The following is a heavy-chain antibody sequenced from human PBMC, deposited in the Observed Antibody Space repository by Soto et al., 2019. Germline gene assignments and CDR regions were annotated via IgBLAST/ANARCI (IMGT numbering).Heavy chain of an antibody. D-gene: IGHD1-26*01. J-gene: IGHJ2*01. V-gene: IGHV4-30-2*03. Sequence: QPPGKGLEWIGSIYYSGFTFYNPSLKSRVTISVDTSKNQFSLKLSSVTAADMAVFFCPRRDGIRASLRVSAGLLNRSSDL. CDR3: PRRDGIRASLRVSAGLLNRSSDL. CDR2: IYYSGFT.